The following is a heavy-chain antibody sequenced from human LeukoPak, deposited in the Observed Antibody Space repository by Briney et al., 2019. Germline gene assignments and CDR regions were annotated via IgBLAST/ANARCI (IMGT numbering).Heavy chain of an antibody. CDR1: GFTFSSYW. Sequence: GGSLRLSCADSGFTFSSYWISWVRQAPGKGLEWVANINQDGSEKYYVDSVRGRFTISRDNAKNSLYLQMNSLRAEDTAVYYCARGDRAAFDIWGQGTMVTVSS. CDR2: INQDGSEK. J-gene: IGHJ3*02. CDR3: ARGDRAAFDI. V-gene: IGHV3-7*01.